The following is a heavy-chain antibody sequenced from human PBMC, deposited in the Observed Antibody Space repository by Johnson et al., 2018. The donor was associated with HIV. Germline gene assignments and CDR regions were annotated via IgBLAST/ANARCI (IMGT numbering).Heavy chain of an antibody. V-gene: IGHV3-30*03. Sequence: VQLVESGGGVVQPGGSVRLSCAVSGLNFSDYGMHWVRQAPVKGLEWVAVISFDGSKEYYVDSVKGRFTISRDNSNNTLFLQMNSLRTEDTAVYYCVRGRITRQGVDLRGGAFDIWGQGTMVTVSS. CDR1: GLNFSDYG. J-gene: IGHJ3*02. D-gene: IGHD3-3*01. CDR3: VRGRITRQGVDLRGGAFDI. CDR2: ISFDGSKE.